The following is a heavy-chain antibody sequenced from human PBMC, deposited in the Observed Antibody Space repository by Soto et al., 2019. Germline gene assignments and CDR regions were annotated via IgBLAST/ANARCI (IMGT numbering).Heavy chain of an antibody. J-gene: IGHJ4*02. D-gene: IGHD4-17*01. Sequence: SETLSLTCTVSGGSVSSGSYYWSWIRQPPGKGLEWIGYIYYSGSTNYNPSLKSRVTISVDTSKNQFSLKLSSVTAADTAVYYCARDGGSHYGDKLDYWGQGTLVTVSS. CDR3: ARDGGSHYGDKLDY. CDR2: IYYSGST. CDR1: GGSVSSGSYY. V-gene: IGHV4-61*01.